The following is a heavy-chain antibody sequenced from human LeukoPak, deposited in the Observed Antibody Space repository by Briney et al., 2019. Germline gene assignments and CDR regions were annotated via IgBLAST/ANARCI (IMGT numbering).Heavy chain of an antibody. Sequence: SETLSLTCIVSGGSISNYYWSWIQQPPGKGLEWIGSIYDSGSTYYNPSLKSRVTISVDTSKNQFSLKLNSVTAADTAVYYCARHYGPWGQGTLVTVSS. CDR3: ARHYGP. CDR1: GGSISNYY. V-gene: IGHV4-59*05. CDR2: IYDSGST. J-gene: IGHJ5*02. D-gene: IGHD3-16*01.